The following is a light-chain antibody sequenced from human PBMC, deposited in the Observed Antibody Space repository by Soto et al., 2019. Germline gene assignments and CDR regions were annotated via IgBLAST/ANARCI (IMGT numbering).Light chain of an antibody. J-gene: IGLJ2*01. CDR1: NIGSKS. CDR2: DDS. Sequence: SYELTQPPSVSVAPGQTASIPCGGNNIGSKSVHWYQQKPGQAPVLAVYDDSDRPSGITERFSGSNSGNTATLTISRVEAGDEGDYYCQVWDSSSDHVVFGGGTKLTVL. CDR3: QVWDSSSDHVV. V-gene: IGLV3-21*02.